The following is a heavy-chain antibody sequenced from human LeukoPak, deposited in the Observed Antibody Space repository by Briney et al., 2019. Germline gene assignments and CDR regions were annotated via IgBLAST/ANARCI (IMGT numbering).Heavy chain of an antibody. V-gene: IGHV3-30*04. D-gene: IGHD7-27*01. CDR1: GFTFSSYA. CDR3: ARDWGYYYYSSMDV. Sequence: GGSLRLSCAASGFTFSSYAMHWVRQAPGKGLEWVAVISYDGSNKYYADSVKGRFTISRDNSKNTLYLQMNSLRAEDTAVYYCARDWGYYYYSSMDVWGQGTTVTVSS. J-gene: IGHJ6*02. CDR2: ISYDGSNK.